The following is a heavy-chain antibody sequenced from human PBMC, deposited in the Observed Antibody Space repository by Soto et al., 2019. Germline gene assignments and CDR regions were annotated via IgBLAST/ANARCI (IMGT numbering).Heavy chain of an antibody. V-gene: IGHV4-59*08. Sequence: SETLSLTCTVSGGSISRYYWSWIRQPPGKGLEWFGYIYYSGSTNYNPSLKSRGTISVDTSKNQFSLKLSSVTAADTAVYYCARHLTYCSAGSCYSDFPYYGMDVWGQGTTVTVS. CDR2: IYYSGST. J-gene: IGHJ6*02. CDR3: ARHLTYCSAGSCYSDFPYYGMDV. D-gene: IGHD2-15*01. CDR1: GGSISRYY.